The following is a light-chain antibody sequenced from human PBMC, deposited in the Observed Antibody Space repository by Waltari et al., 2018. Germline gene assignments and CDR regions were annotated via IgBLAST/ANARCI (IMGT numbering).Light chain of an antibody. CDR3: QQYDGIVVT. V-gene: IGKV3-20*01. J-gene: IGKJ4*01. Sequence: IVLTQSPGTLSLSPGDRATLPCRASQTVSTIALSWYQQKPGQAPRVLIDSTYNRATGIPDRFSGSGSGTDFTLTINRLAPEDFAMYYCQQYDGIVVTFGGGTKVEI. CDR1: QTVSTIA. CDR2: STY.